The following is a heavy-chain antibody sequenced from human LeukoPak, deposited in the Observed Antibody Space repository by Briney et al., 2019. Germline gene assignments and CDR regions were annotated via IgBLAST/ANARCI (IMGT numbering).Heavy chain of an antibody. CDR2: INWSGGST. CDR3: ARVKKQWPAAPYFDY. Sequence: GGSLRLSCAASGFTFDDYGMSWVRQAPGKGLEWVSDINWSGGSTGYADSVKGRFTISRDNAKNSLFLQMNSLRAEDTALYYCARVKKQWPAAPYFDYWGQGTLVTVSS. J-gene: IGHJ4*02. D-gene: IGHD6-19*01. CDR1: GFTFDDYG. V-gene: IGHV3-20*04.